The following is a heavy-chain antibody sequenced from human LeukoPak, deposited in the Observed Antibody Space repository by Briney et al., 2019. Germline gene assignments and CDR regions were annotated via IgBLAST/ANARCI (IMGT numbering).Heavy chain of an antibody. CDR2: ISYSGSI. CDR1: GGSISSYY. CDR3: AREAVEYSSSFYFDY. J-gene: IGHJ4*02. D-gene: IGHD6-6*01. V-gene: IGHV4-59*12. Sequence: SETLSLTCTVSGGSISSYYWSWIRQPPGKGLEWVGYISYSGSINYNPSLKSRVTISVDTSKNQFSLKLSSVTAADTAVYYCAREAVEYSSSFYFDYWGQGTLVTVSS.